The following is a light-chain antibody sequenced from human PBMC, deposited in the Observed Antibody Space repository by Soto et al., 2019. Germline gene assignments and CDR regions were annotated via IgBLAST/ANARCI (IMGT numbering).Light chain of an antibody. Sequence: EIGLTQSPATLSLSPGETATLSCSASQSVHNYLAWYQQRPGQAPRLLIYYASTRATAIPARFSGSGSGTDFTLTSRILEPEDFAVYYCKQRETFGQGTRLEIK. J-gene: IGKJ5*01. CDR3: KQRET. CDR2: YAS. V-gene: IGKV3-11*01. CDR1: QSVHNY.